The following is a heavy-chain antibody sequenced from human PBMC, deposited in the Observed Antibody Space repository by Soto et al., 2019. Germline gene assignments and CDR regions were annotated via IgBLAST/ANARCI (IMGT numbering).Heavy chain of an antibody. CDR3: AKDPISDFGDHAGYFDY. CDR2: ISGSGGST. V-gene: IGHV3-23*01. CDR1: GFTFSSYA. Sequence: LRLSCAASGFTFSSYAMSWGRQAPGKGLEWVSAISGSGGSTYYADSVKGRFTISRDNSKNTLYLQMNSLRAEDTAVYYCAKDPISDFGDHAGYFDYWGQGPLLTLSS. D-gene: IGHD4-17*01. J-gene: IGHJ4*02.